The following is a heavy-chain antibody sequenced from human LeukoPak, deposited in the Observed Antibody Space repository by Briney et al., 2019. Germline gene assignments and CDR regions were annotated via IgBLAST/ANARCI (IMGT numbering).Heavy chain of an antibody. CDR1: GYTFTGYY. V-gene: IGHV1-2*02. D-gene: IGHD6-19*01. CDR2: INPNSGGT. CDR3: ARDRSGSGRYYYFDY. Sequence: ASVKVSCKASGYTFTGYYMHWVRQAPGQGLEWMGWINPNSGGTNYAQKFQGRVTMTRDTSISTAYMELSRLRSDDTAVYYCARDRSGSGRYYYFDYWGQGTLVTVSS. J-gene: IGHJ4*02.